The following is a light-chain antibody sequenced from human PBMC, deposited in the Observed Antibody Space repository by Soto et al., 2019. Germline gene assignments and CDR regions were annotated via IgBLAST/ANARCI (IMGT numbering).Light chain of an antibody. CDR2: EVS. Sequence: QSVLTQPASVSGSPGQSITISCTGTSSDVGGYNYVSWFQHHPGKAPKLIIYEVSYRPSGVSNRFSGSKSGDTASLTISGLQAEDEADYYCSSFTNTITSYAFGKGTKVTVL. V-gene: IGLV2-14*01. CDR3: SSFTNTITSYA. CDR1: SSDVGGYNY. J-gene: IGLJ1*01.